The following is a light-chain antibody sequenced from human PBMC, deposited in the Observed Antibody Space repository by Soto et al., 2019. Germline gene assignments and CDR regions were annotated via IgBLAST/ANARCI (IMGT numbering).Light chain of an antibody. CDR1: SSDVGGYNY. V-gene: IGLV2-14*01. J-gene: IGLJ2*01. CDR2: AVS. CDR3: SSYTTSSTPRVV. Sequence: QSVLTQPASVSGSPGQSITISCTGTSSDVGGYNYVSWYQQHPGKAPKLMIYAVSNRPSGVSNRFSGSKSGNTASLTISGLQAEDEADYYCSSYTTSSTPRVVFGGGTKLTVL.